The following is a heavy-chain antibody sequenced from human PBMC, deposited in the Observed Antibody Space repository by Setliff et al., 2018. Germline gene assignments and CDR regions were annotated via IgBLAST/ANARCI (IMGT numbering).Heavy chain of an antibody. J-gene: IGHJ4*02. CDR3: ARERQGGFLEWSPCDS. Sequence: SETLSLTCTVSGGFIYDHYWTWIRQPAGKGLQWIGRVYSDGETDYSPSLKSRVTISVDKSNNQFSLNLKSMTAADTALYFCARERQGGFLEWSPCDSWGQGILVTVS. CDR2: VYSDGET. V-gene: IGHV4-4*07. CDR1: GGFIYDHY. D-gene: IGHD3-3*01.